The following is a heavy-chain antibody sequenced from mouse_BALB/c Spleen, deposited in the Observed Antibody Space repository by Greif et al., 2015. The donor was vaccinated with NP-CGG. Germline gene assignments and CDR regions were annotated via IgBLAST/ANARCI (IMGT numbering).Heavy chain of an antibody. V-gene: IGHV2-2*02. Sequence: VQGVESGPGLVQPSQSLSITCTVSGFSLTSYGVHWVRQSPGKGLEWLGVIWSGGSTDYNAAFISRLSISKDNSKSXVFFKMNSLQANETAIYYCAYGSSSWYFDVWGAGTTVTVSS. J-gene: IGHJ1*01. CDR3: AYGSSSWYFDV. CDR1: GFSLTSYG. CDR2: IWSGGST. D-gene: IGHD1-1*01.